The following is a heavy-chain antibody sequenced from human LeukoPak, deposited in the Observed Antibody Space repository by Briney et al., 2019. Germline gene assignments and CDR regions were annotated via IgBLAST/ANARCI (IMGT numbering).Heavy chain of an antibody. J-gene: IGHJ4*02. CDR2: IYYSGST. D-gene: IGHD6-19*01. V-gene: IGHV4-31*03. Sequence: SQTLSLTCTVSGGSISSGGYYWSWIRQHPGKGLEWIGYIYYSGSTYHNPSLKSRVTISVDTSKNQFSLKLSSVTAADTAVYYCARDRGLVHRNWGQGTLVTVSS. CDR3: ARDRGLVHRN. CDR1: GGSISSGGYY.